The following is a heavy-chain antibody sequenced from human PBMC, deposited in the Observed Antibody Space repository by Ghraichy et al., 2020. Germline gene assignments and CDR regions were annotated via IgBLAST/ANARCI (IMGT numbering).Heavy chain of an antibody. Sequence: RGSLRLSCAASGFSFSSYWMHWVRQAPGKGLVWVSHIKADGSVTTYADSVKGRFTISRDNAKNTLHLQMNSLRAEDTAVYYCARPWRVGAFDIWGQGTMVTVSS. D-gene: IGHD2-15*01. CDR1: GFSFSSYW. CDR2: IKADGSVT. CDR3: ARPWRVGAFDI. J-gene: IGHJ3*02. V-gene: IGHV3-74*01.